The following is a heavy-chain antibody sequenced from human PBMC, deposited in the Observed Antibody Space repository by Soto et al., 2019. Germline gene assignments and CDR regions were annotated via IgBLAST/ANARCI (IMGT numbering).Heavy chain of an antibody. Sequence: SETLSLTCSVYGGSIGGYTWTWIRQGPGKGLEWIGEINHSGGTNYNSSPKSRVIISVDTTKNQYSLIVYSVTAADTAVYYCARVRQYYHFWRGNQNERPRGMDVWGQGTTVTVSS. CDR3: ARVRQYYHFWRGNQNERPRGMDV. CDR1: GGSIGGYT. V-gene: IGHV4-34*01. J-gene: IGHJ6*02. CDR2: INHSGGT. D-gene: IGHD3-3*02.